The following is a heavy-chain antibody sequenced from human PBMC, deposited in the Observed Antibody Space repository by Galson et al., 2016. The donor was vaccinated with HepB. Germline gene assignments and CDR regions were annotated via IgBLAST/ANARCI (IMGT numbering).Heavy chain of an antibody. CDR2: TYYKSKWYN. D-gene: IGHD1-7*01. Sequence: CAISGDSVSSPSANWNWIRQSPSRGLEWLGRTYYKSKWYNDYAVSVQSRITISPDTSKNQFSLHLDSMTPQDTAVYYCARTTPFNTGTFDYWGQGTLVTVSS. CDR3: ARTTPFNTGTFDY. J-gene: IGHJ4*02. V-gene: IGHV6-1*01. CDR1: GDSVSSPSAN.